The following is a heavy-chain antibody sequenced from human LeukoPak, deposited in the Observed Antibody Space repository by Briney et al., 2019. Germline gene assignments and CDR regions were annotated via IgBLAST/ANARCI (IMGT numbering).Heavy chain of an antibody. D-gene: IGHD1-20*01. CDR2: IKSKTDGGTT. CDR1: GFTFSNAW. J-gene: IGHJ6*02. V-gene: IGHV3-15*01. CDR3: TTVTYYYGMDV. Sequence: KSGGSLRLSCAASGFTFSNAWMSWVRQAPGKGLEWVGRIKSKTDGGTTDYAAPVKGRFTISRDGSKNTLYLQMNSLKTEDTAVYYCTTVTYYYGMDVWGQGTTVTVSS.